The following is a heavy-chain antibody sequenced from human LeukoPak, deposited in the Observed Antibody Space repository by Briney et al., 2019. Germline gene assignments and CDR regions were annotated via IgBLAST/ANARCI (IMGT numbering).Heavy chain of an antibody. D-gene: IGHD2-8*01. V-gene: IGHV1-69*04. CDR1: GGTFSSYA. Sequence: GASVKVSCKAPGGTFSSYAISWVRQAPGQGLEWMGRIIPILGIANYAQKFQGRVTITADKSTSTAYMELSSLRSEDTAVYYCARASPSCTNGVCYRQYNWFDPWGQGTLVTVSS. J-gene: IGHJ5*02. CDR3: ARASPSCTNGVCYRQYNWFDP. CDR2: IIPILGIA.